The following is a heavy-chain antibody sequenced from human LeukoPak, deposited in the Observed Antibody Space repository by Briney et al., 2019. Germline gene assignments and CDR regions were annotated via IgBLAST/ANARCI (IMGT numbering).Heavy chain of an antibody. CDR1: GFTFSSYG. CDR2: ISGSGDST. J-gene: IGHJ6*03. Sequence: PAGGSLRLSCAASGFTFSSYGMSWVRQVPGKGLERVSAISGSGDSTYYADSVKGRFTISRDNSKNTLYLQMNSLRAEDTAVYYCVKLPSVAAAGSSYYYHYMEVWGKGTTVTISS. CDR3: VKLPSVAAAGSSYYYHYMEV. V-gene: IGHV3-23*01. D-gene: IGHD6-13*01.